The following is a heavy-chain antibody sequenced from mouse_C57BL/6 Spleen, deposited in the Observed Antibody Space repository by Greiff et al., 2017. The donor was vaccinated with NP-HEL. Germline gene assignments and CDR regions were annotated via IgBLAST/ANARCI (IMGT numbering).Heavy chain of an antibody. CDR1: GYTFTDYY. D-gene: IGHD1-1*01. Sequence: EVKLQQSGPELVKPGASVKISCKASGYTFTDYYMNWVKQSHGKSLEWIGDINPNNGGTSYNQKFKGKATLTVDKSSSTAYMELRSLTSEDSAVYYCADIYYYGSSYEVYAMDYWGQGTSVTVSS. V-gene: IGHV1-26*01. CDR2: INPNNGGT. CDR3: ADIYYYGSSYEVYAMDY. J-gene: IGHJ4*01.